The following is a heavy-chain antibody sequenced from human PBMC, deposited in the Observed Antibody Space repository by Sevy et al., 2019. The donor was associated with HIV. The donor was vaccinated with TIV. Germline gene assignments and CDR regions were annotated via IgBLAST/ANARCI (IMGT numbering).Heavy chain of an antibody. CDR2: VYYTGGT. V-gene: IGHV4-59*08. Sequence: SETLSLTCTVSGGSINSDHWNWIRQPPGKGLEWIGYVYYTGGTNYNPSPKNRVTISVDRTKNQVSLKLTSVTAADAAEYYCARRNDFDIWGQGTMVTVSS. CDR1: GGSINSDH. CDR3: ARRNDFDI. J-gene: IGHJ3*02.